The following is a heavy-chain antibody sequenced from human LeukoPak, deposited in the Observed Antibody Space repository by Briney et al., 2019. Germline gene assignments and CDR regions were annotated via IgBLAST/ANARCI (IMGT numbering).Heavy chain of an antibody. J-gene: IGHJ6*03. CDR3: ARDAGAGSGSSPAPYYYYMDV. D-gene: IGHD3-10*01. V-gene: IGHV4-59*12. CDR2: IYYSGTT. Sequence: SETLSLTCTVSGGFISSYYWSWIRQPPGKGLEWIGYIYYSGTTNYNPSLKSRVTISVDTSKNQFSLKLSSVTAADTAVYYCARDAGAGSGSSPAPYYYYMDVWGKGTTVTVSS. CDR1: GGFISSYY.